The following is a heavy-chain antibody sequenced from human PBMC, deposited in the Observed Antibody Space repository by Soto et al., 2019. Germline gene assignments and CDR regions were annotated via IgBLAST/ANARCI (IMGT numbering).Heavy chain of an antibody. CDR3: ARVPARDCSGGSCYGGYYYYYMDV. Sequence: QVQLQQWGAGLLKPSETLSLTCAVYGGSFSGYYWSWIRQPPGKGLEWIGEINHSGSTNYNPSLKSRVTISVDTSKNQLSLKLSSVTAADTAVYYCARVPARDCSGGSCYGGYYYYYMDVWGKGTTVTVSS. J-gene: IGHJ6*03. V-gene: IGHV4-34*01. CDR2: INHSGST. D-gene: IGHD2-15*01. CDR1: GGSFSGYY.